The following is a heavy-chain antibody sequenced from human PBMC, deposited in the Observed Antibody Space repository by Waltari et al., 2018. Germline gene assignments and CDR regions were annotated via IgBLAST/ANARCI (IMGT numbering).Heavy chain of an antibody. D-gene: IGHD3-10*01. Sequence: EVQLVESGGGLIQPGGSLRLSCAASGFTVSSNYMSWVRQAAGKGLEWVSVIYSGGSTYYADSVKGRFTISRDNSKNTLYLQMNSLRAEDTAVYYCARDQYGSGSYYITVPDVWGQGTTVTVSS. J-gene: IGHJ6*02. CDR1: GFTVSSNY. CDR2: IYSGGST. CDR3: ARDQYGSGSYYITVPDV. V-gene: IGHV3-53*01.